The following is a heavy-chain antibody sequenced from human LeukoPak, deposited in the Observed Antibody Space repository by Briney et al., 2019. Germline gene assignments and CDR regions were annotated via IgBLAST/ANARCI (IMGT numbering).Heavy chain of an antibody. CDR1: GGSFNDYA. V-gene: IGHV4-34*01. J-gene: IGHJ5*02. CDR2: VSQTGGI. D-gene: IGHD2-21*01. Sequence: SETLSLTCIVYGGSFNDYAWTWIRQPPGKGLEWLGGVSQTGGIIYNPSLKSRVTISLDTSKNYFSLKLSSVTAADTAVYYCARGPYSTVTPFAHFDPWGQGTLVTVSS. CDR3: ARGPYSTVTPFAHFDP.